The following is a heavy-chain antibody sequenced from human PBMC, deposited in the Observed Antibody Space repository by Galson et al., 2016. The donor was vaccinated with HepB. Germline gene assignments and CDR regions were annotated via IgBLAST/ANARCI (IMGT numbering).Heavy chain of an antibody. J-gene: IGHJ4*02. CDR3: AKDRGGRVDTGTLDY. CDR1: GITFSNYA. V-gene: IGHV3-23*01. D-gene: IGHD5-18*01. CDR2: IGGSDTGT. Sequence: SLRLSCAVSGITFSNYAMHWVRQAPGEGLEWVSGIGGSDTGTYYADSVRGRFTISRDNSKNTLYLQMNSLRAGDAAVYYCAKDRGGRVDTGTLDYWGQRTLVTVSS.